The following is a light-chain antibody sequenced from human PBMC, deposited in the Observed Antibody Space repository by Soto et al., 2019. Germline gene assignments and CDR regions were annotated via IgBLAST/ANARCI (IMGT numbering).Light chain of an antibody. CDR3: SSYAGFNNYV. Sequence: QSALTQPPSASGSPGQSGTISCTGTGGDVGGYNYVSWYQQHPGKVPRLIIYDVNKRPSGVPDRFSGSKSDNTASLTVSGLQAEDEADYYCSSYAGFNNYVFGTGTKVTVL. CDR1: GGDVGGYNY. V-gene: IGLV2-8*01. CDR2: DVN. J-gene: IGLJ1*01.